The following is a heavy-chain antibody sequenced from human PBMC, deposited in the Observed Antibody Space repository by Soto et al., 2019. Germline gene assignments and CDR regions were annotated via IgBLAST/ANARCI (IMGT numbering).Heavy chain of an antibody. J-gene: IGHJ4*02. CDR1: GGSISSSAYY. CDR3: GRHGVGGYIPDY. CDR2: IYYSGST. D-gene: IGHD5-12*01. V-gene: IGHV4-39*01. Sequence: QLQLQESGPGLMKPSQTLSLTCSVSGGSISSSAYYWGWIRQPPGKGLEWIGNIYYSGSTYYNPSLKSRVTLSVDTSKNQFSLGLSSVAAADTAVYYCGRHGVGGYIPDYWGQGTLVTVSS.